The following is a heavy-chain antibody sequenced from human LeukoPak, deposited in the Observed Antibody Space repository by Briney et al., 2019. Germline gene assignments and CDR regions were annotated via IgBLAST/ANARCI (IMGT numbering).Heavy chain of an antibody. CDR1: GFTLSSYW. Sequence: GGSLRLSCAASGFTLSSYWMHWVRQAPGKGLVWVSRIKSDGSTNYADSVKGRFAISRDNAKNTLSLQMNSLRAEDTGVYYCARAPSEIGGYYPEYFRHWGQGTLVTVSS. J-gene: IGHJ1*01. V-gene: IGHV3-74*01. CDR3: ARAPSEIGGYYPEYFRH. D-gene: IGHD3-22*01. CDR2: IKSDGST.